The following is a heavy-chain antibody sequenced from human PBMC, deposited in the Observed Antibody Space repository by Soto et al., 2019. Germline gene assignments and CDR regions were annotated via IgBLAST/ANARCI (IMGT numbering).Heavy chain of an antibody. D-gene: IGHD5-12*01. CDR2: ISGSGGST. J-gene: IGHJ4*02. CDR3: AKTSRVARPTQAIDY. CDR1: GFTFSNYA. Sequence: GGSLRLSCAASGFTFSNYAMTWVRQAPGKGLEWVSAISGSGGSTYYADSVKGRFTISRDNSKNTLYLQMNSLRAEDTAVYYCAKTSRVARPTQAIDYWGQGTLVTVSS. V-gene: IGHV3-23*01.